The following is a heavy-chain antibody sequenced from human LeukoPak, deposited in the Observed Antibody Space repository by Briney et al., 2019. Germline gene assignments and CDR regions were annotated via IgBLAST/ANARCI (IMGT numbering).Heavy chain of an antibody. D-gene: IGHD3-10*01. CDR1: GGSISSSSYY. V-gene: IGHV4-39*07. Sequence: SETLSLTCTVSGGSISSSSYYWGWIRQPPWKGLEWIGSIYYSGSTYYNPSLKSRVTISVDTSKNQFSLKLSSVTAADTAVYYCARTQMRGLWFGEWGGSYYYMDVWGKGTTVTVSS. CDR3: ARTQMRGLWFGEWGGSYYYMDV. J-gene: IGHJ6*03. CDR2: IYYSGST.